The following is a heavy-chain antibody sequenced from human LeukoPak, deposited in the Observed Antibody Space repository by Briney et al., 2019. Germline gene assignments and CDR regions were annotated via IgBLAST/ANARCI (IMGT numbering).Heavy chain of an antibody. V-gene: IGHV4-59*01. CDR3: ARDLGGIYFDY. CDR2: IHFSGST. Sequence: PSETLSLTCTVSDASISGYYWSWIRQPPGKGLEWIGSIHFSGSTNYNPSLRSRVTMSADTSKNQLSLKLSSVTAADTAVYYCARDLGGIYFDYWGQGTLVTVSS. J-gene: IGHJ4*02. D-gene: IGHD1-26*01. CDR1: DASISGYY.